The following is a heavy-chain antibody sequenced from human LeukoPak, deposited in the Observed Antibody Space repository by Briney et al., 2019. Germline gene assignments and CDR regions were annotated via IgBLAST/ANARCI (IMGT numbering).Heavy chain of an antibody. V-gene: IGHV3-7*01. CDR3: ARVKTGGRYYMDV. Sequence: PGGSLRLSCAASGFTFSSYWMGWVRQAPGKGLEWVANIKEDGSEKYYVDSVKGRFTISRDNAKNSLYLQMNSLRAEDTAVYYCARVKTGGRYYMDVWGKGTRVTVSS. CDR2: IKEDGSEK. D-gene: IGHD1-26*01. CDR1: GFTFSSYW. J-gene: IGHJ6*03.